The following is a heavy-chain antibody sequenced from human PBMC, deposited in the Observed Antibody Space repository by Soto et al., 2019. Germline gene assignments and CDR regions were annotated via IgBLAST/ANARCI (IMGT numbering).Heavy chain of an antibody. D-gene: IGHD3-22*01. CDR1: GYTFTSYG. V-gene: IGHV1-18*01. CDR3: ARDWHYYDSSGYHAFDI. Sequence: GASVKVSCKASGYTFTSYGISWVRQAPGQGLEWMGWISAYNGNKNYAQKLQGRVTMTTDTSTSTAYMELRSLRSDDTAVYYCARDWHYYDSSGYHAFDIWGQGTMVTVSS. J-gene: IGHJ3*02. CDR2: ISAYNGNK.